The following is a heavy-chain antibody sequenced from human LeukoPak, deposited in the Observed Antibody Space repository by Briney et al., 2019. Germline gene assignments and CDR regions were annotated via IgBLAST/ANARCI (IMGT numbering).Heavy chain of an antibody. V-gene: IGHV3-11*01. CDR3: ARAGLGGHYIDY. J-gene: IGHJ4*02. CDR2: VSGSDENK. CDR1: GLTFSDYY. D-gene: IGHD2-15*01. Sequence: GGSLSLSCAASGLTFSDYYMTWIRQAPGQGLEWISYVSGSDENKYYAGSVRGRFAISRDNAEKSLFLQMSNVRAEDTAVYYCARAGLGGHYIDYWGQGTLVTVSS.